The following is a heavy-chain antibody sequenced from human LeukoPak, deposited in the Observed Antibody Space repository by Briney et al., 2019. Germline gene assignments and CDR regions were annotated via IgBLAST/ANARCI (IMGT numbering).Heavy chain of an antibody. CDR3: ARAYHSSWYLNWFDP. J-gene: IGHJ5*02. V-gene: IGHV4-34*01. Sequence: PSETLSLTCAVYGGSFSGYYWSWIRQPPGKGLEWIGEINHSGSTNYNPSLKSRVTISIDMSKNQFSLKLSSVTAADTAVYYCARAYHSSWYLNWFDPWGQGTLVTVSS. CDR1: GGSFSGYY. CDR2: INHSGST. D-gene: IGHD6-13*01.